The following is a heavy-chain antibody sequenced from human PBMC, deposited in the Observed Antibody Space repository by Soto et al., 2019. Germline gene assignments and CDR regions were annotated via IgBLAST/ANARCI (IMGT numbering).Heavy chain of an antibody. CDR3: ARPAAHPPWCCDR. J-gene: IGHJ2*01. V-gene: IGHV4-39*01. CDR1: GGSISSSSFY. Sequence: QLQLQESGPGLVKPSETLSLTCTVSGGSISSSSFYWGWVRQPPGKGLEWIGSISYSGSTYYNPSTTRRVTISVDTPQNQFSLKLASAAAAGPPVYSCARPAAHPPWCCDRRGRGTLATVSS. D-gene: IGHD2-15*01. CDR2: ISYSGST.